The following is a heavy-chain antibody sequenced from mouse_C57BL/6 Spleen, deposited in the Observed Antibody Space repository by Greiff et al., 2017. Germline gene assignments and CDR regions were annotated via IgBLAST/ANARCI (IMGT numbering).Heavy chain of an antibody. Sequence: VQLQQSGPVLVKPGASVKMSCKASGYTFTDYYMNWVKQSHGKSLEWIGVINPYNGGTSYNQKFKGKATLTVDKSSSTAYMELNSLTSEDSAVYYCAREGYGSSYGFAYWGQGTLVTVSA. CDR2: INPYNGGT. D-gene: IGHD1-1*01. CDR1: GYTFTDYY. CDR3: AREGYGSSYGFAY. J-gene: IGHJ3*01. V-gene: IGHV1-19*01.